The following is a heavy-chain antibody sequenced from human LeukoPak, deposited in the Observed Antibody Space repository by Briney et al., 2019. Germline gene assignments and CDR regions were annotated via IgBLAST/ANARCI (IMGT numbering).Heavy chain of an antibody. CDR3: ARDRSGYSGFGGGDAFDI. CDR1: GYTFTGYY. Sequence: GASVKVSCKASGYTFTGYYMHWVRRAPGQGLEWMGWINPNSGGTNYAQKFQGRVTMTRDTSISTAYMELSRLRSDDTAVYYCARDRSGYSGFGGGDAFDIWGQGTMVTVSS. D-gene: IGHD1-26*01. J-gene: IGHJ3*02. CDR2: INPNSGGT. V-gene: IGHV1-2*02.